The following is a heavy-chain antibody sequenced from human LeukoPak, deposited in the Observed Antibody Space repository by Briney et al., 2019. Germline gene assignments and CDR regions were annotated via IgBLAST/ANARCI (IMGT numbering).Heavy chain of an antibody. CDR2: IIPIFGTA. J-gene: IGHJ3*02. CDR3: ARASLVVVPVVGAFDI. D-gene: IGHD2-2*01. V-gene: IGHV1-69*05. Sequence: SAKVSCKASGGTFSSYAISWVRQAPGQGLEWMGGIIPIFGTANYAQKFQGRVTITTDESTSTAYMELSSLRSEDTAVYYCARASLVVVPVVGAFDIWGQGTMVTVSS. CDR1: GGTFSSYA.